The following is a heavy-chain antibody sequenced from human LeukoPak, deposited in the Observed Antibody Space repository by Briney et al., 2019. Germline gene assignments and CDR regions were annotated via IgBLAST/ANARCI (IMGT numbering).Heavy chain of an antibody. CDR3: ARDRIVDIVATILDY. Sequence: GGSLRLSCAASGFTFSSYAMHWVRQAPGKGLEWVAVISYDGSNKYYADSVKGRFTIPRDNSKNTLYLQMNSLRAEDTAVYYCARDRIVDIVATILDYWGQGTLVTVSS. CDR1: GFTFSSYA. J-gene: IGHJ4*02. D-gene: IGHD5-12*01. CDR2: ISYDGSNK. V-gene: IGHV3-30*04.